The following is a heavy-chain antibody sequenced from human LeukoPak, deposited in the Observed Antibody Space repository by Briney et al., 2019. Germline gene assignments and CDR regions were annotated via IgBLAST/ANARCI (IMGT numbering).Heavy chain of an antibody. CDR1: GGTFSSYA. CDR3: ARGPSNFVVVPAAYYDY. CDR2: IIPILGIA. D-gene: IGHD2-2*01. V-gene: IGHV1-69*04. J-gene: IGHJ4*02. Sequence: SVKVSCKASGGTFSSYAISWVRQAPGQGLEWMGRIIPILGIANYAQKLQGRVTMTTDTSTSTAYMELRSLRSDDTAVYYCARGPSNFVVVPAAYYDYWGQGTLVTVSS.